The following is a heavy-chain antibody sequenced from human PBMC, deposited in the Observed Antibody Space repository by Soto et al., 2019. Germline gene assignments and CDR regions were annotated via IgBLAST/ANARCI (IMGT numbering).Heavy chain of an antibody. D-gene: IGHD6-13*01. CDR1: GGSISSGGYY. J-gene: IGHJ6*02. CDR2: IYYSGST. Sequence: QVQLQESGPGLVKPSQTLSLTCTVSGGSISSGGYYWSWIRQHPGKGLEWIGYIYYSGSTYYNPSLKSRVNISVDTSKNQFSLKLSSVTAADTAVYYCARVAGSSWPNLNYYYYGMDVWGQGTTVTVSS. V-gene: IGHV4-31*03. CDR3: ARVAGSSWPNLNYYYYGMDV.